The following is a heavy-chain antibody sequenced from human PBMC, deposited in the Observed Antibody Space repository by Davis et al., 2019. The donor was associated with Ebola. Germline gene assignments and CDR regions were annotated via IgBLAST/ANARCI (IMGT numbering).Heavy chain of an antibody. V-gene: IGHV5-51*01. D-gene: IGHD3-10*01. J-gene: IGHJ4*02. Sequence: GESLKISCKGSGYSFTSYWIGWVRQMPGKGLEWMGIIYPGDSDTRYSPSFQGQVTISADKSISTAYLQWSSLKASDTAMYYCARQGTHYYGSGSYYNRWGQGTLVTVSS. CDR3: ARQGTHYYGSGSYYNR. CDR1: GYSFTSYW. CDR2: IYPGDSDT.